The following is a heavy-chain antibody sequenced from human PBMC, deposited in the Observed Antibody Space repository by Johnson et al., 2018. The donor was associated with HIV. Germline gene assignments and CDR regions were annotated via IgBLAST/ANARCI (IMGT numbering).Heavy chain of an antibody. V-gene: IGHV3-23*04. D-gene: IGHD3-22*01. CDR3: AKRFGYDNRGDQFDF. Sequence: VQLVESGGGLVKPGGSLRLSCRASGFPFSNAWMNWVRQAPGKGLEWVSTINGGGGITYYADSVTGRFTISRDNSNNTLYLQMNSLRAEDTAVYYCAKRFGYDNRGDQFDFWGQGAMVTVSS. CDR2: INGGGGIT. CDR1: GFPFSNAW. J-gene: IGHJ3*01.